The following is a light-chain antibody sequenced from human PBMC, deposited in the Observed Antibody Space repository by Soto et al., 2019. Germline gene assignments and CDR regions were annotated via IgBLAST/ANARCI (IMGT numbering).Light chain of an antibody. CDR2: YDS. V-gene: IGLV3-21*04. Sequence: SYDLTQPPSVPVAPGETARIPCGANNIGSKSVHWYQQKPGQAPVLIIYYDSDRPSGIPERFSASNSGNTATLTISRVEAGDEADYLCQVWDSREVFGGGTKLTVL. CDR3: QVWDSREV. CDR1: NIGSKS. J-gene: IGLJ2*01.